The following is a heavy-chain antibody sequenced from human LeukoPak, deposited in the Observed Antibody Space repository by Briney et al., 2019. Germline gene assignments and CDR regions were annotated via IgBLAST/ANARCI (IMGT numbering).Heavy chain of an antibody. J-gene: IGHJ6*03. CDR1: GGSISSYY. CDR2: IYYSGST. V-gene: IGHV4-59*12. CDR3: ARLKDARGFYYYYYMDV. Sequence: TSETLSLTCTVSGGSISSYYWSWIRQPPGKGLEWIGYIYYSGSTNYNPSLKSRVTISVDTSKNQFSLKLSSVTAADTAVYYCARLKDARGFYYYYYMDVWGKGTTVTISS. D-gene: IGHD3-22*01.